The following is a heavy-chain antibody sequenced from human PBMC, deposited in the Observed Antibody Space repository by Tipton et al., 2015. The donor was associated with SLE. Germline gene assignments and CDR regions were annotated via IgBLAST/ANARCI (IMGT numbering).Heavy chain of an antibody. J-gene: IGHJ6*03. Sequence: TLSLTCAVYGGSFSGYYWTWIRQSPGKGLEWIGDITHIGSTNYNPSLKSRVTISVDTSKNQFSLKLSSATAADTAVYYCARAPGLDRDYYYYYYMDVWGKGTTVTVSS. CDR2: ITHIGST. CDR1: GGSFSGYY. V-gene: IGHV4-34*01. D-gene: IGHD5-12*01. CDR3: ARAPGLDRDYYYYYYMDV.